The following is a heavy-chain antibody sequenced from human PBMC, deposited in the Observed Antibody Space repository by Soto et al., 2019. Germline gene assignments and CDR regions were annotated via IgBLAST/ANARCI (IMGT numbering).Heavy chain of an antibody. CDR3: AREGGGMQFFDF. V-gene: IGHV4-31*03. D-gene: IGHD1-1*01. CDR1: GDSISSGGYY. CDR2: IYYNGNT. Sequence: QVQLKESGPGLVKPSQTLSLTCSVSGDSISSGGYYWSWIRQHPGRGLEWIGNIYYNGNTYYNPSLKSRVSISGDPSKNQFSLKLSSVTAADTAVYYCAREGGGMQFFDFWGQGTLVTVSS. J-gene: IGHJ4*02.